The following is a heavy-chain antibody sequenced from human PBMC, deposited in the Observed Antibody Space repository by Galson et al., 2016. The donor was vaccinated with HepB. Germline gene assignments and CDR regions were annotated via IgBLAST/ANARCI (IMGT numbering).Heavy chain of an antibody. D-gene: IGHD3-10*01. CDR3: ARASRSYYNWFNP. V-gene: IGHV5-51*01. CDR1: GYNFATYW. Sequence: QSGAEVKKPGESLKISCSTSGYNFATYWIGWVRQVSGKGLEWMGVIYPGDSDTRYSPSFQGQVTISADKSVNTTYLELTSLKASDTAIYYCARASRSYYNWFNPWGQGTLVTGSS. J-gene: IGHJ5*02. CDR2: IYPGDSDT.